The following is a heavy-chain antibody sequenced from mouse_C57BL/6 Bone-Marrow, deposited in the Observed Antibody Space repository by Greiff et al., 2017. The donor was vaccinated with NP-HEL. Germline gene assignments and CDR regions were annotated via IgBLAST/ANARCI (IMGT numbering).Heavy chain of an antibody. CDR1: GFTFSSYA. CDR3: ARVPLYYSNYVGYFDV. V-gene: IGHV5-4*01. CDR2: ISDGGSST. D-gene: IGHD2-5*01. J-gene: IGHJ1*03. Sequence: EVHLVESGGGLVKPGGSLKLSCAASGFTFSSYAMSWVRQTPEKRLEWVATISDGGSSTYYPDNVKGRFTISRDNAKNNLYLQMSHLKSEDTAMYYCARVPLYYSNYVGYFDVWGTGTTVTVSS.